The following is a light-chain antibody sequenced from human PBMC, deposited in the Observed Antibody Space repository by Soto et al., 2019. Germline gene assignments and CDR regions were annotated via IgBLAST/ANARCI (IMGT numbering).Light chain of an antibody. CDR3: QLYGDSPPSPWT. Sequence: APRLLIYGASSRATDIPDRFSVSGSGTDFSLTISRLEPEDFALYYCQLYGDSPPSPWTFGQGTKVEI. J-gene: IGKJ1*01. V-gene: IGKV3-20*01. CDR2: GAS.